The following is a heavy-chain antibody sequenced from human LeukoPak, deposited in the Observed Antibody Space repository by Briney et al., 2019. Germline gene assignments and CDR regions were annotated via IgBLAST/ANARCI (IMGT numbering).Heavy chain of an antibody. V-gene: IGHV1-3*04. CDR3: AKDGSGWSFDY. CDR2: ISTGNGYT. J-gene: IGHJ4*02. D-gene: IGHD6-19*01. CDR1: GFTFSSSA. Sequence: PGGSLRLSCAASGFTFSSSAMHWVRQAPGQRLEWMGWISTGNGYTEYSQKFQGRFTITRDTSASTAYMELSSLRSEDTAVYYCAKDGSGWSFDYWGQGTLVSVSS.